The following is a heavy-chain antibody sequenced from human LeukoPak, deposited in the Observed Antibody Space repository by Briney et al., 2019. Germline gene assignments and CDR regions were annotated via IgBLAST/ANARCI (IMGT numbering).Heavy chain of an antibody. Sequence: GGSPRLSCAASGFTFSSYEMTWVRQAPGKGLEWVSYISSSGSTIYYADSVKGRFTISRDNAKNSLYLQMNSLRAGDTAVYYCARTIEMATISYFDYWGQGTLVTVSS. V-gene: IGHV3-48*03. CDR3: ARTIEMATISYFDY. CDR1: GFTFSSYE. J-gene: IGHJ4*02. CDR2: ISSSGSTI. D-gene: IGHD5-24*01.